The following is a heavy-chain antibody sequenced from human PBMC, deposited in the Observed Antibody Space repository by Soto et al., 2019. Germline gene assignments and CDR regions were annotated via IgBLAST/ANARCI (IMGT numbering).Heavy chain of an antibody. D-gene: IGHD3-22*01. CDR3: AKSYYDSSCFYWIDQ. J-gene: IGHJ5*02. CDR2: ISYDGSKK. CDR1: GFTFSTYG. Sequence: GGSLRLSCAASGFTFSTYGMHWVRQAPGKGLEWVAVISYDGSKKDYADSVKGRFTISRDNSKYTLYLHTNSLRAEDTAVYYCAKSYYDSSCFYWIDQWCPGTLVTVSS. V-gene: IGHV3-30*18.